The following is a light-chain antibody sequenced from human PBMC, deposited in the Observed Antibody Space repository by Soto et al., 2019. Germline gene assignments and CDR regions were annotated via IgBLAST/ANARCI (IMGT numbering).Light chain of an antibody. CDR3: EDRGNWPLFT. CDR2: DAF. V-gene: IGKV3-11*01. CDR1: QSLSGV. J-gene: IGKJ4*01. Sequence: EIVLTQSPATLSLSLGERATLSCRASQSLSGVLAWYPQKPGQAPRLVIYDAFYRATGIPDRFTGSGSGTDFTLTISRLEPEDFAVYYCEDRGNWPLFTFGGGTRLELK.